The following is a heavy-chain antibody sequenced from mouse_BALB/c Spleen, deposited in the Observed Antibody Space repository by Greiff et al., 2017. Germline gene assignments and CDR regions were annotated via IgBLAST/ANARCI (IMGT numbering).Heavy chain of an antibody. CDR1: GYTFTDYE. J-gene: IGHJ3*01. D-gene: IGHD2-1*01. CDR3: TRCGNGSWFAY. CDR2: IDPETGGT. Sequence: QVQLQQSGAELVRPGASVTLSCKASGYTFTDYEMHWVKQTPVHGLEWIGAIDPETGGTAYNQKFKGKATLTADKSSSTAYMELRSLTSEDSAVYYCTRCGNGSWFAYWGQGTLVTVSA. V-gene: IGHV1-15*01.